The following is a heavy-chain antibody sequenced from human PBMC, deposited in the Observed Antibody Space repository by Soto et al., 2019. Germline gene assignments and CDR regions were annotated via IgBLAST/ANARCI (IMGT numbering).Heavy chain of an antibody. CDR3: AKDSTMVRGLPVDY. J-gene: IGHJ4*02. D-gene: IGHD3-10*01. CDR2: ISYDGSNK. V-gene: IGHV3-30*18. CDR1: GFTFSSYG. Sequence: SLRLSCAASGFTFSSYGMHWVRQAPGKGLEWVAVISYDGSNKYYADSVKGRFTISRDNSKNTLYLQMNSLRAEDTAVYYCAKDSTMVRGLPVDYWGQGTLVTVSS.